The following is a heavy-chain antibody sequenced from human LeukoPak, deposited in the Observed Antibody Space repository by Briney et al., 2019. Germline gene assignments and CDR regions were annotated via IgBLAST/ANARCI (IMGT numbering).Heavy chain of an antibody. J-gene: IGHJ4*02. V-gene: IGHV1-2*02. Sequence: GASVKVSCKTSGYTFTAYYMHWVRQAPGQGLEWMGWIKPSTGDTNYAQNFQGRVAMTRDTSITAAYMGLSRLRSDDTAMYYCVATTYSDYVQFDYWGQGTLVTVSS. CDR2: IKPSTGDT. CDR3: VATTYSDYVQFDY. CDR1: GYTFTAYY. D-gene: IGHD4-17*01.